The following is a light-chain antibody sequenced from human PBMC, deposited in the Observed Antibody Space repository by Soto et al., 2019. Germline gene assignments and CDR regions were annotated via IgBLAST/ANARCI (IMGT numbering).Light chain of an antibody. Sequence: EIVLTQSPGTLSLSPGERATLSCRASQSVSGSYLAWYQLKPGQAPRLLIYAASTRATGIPDRFSGSGSGTDFTLTISRLEPEDFAVYSCQQYDTSVITFGQGTRLEIK. V-gene: IGKV3-20*01. CDR3: QQYDTSVIT. J-gene: IGKJ5*01. CDR1: QSVSGSY. CDR2: AAS.